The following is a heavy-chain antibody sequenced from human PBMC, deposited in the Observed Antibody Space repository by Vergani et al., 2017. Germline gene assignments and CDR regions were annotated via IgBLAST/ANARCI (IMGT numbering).Heavy chain of an antibody. V-gene: IGHV4-59*08. J-gene: IGHJ1*01. D-gene: IGHD1-26*01. CDR3: ARRIVGATGAEYFQH. CDR2: IYHSGST. CDR1: GGSISSYY. Sequence: QVQLQESGPGLVKPSETLSLTCTVSGGSISSYYWSWIRQPPGKGLEWIGSIYHSGSTYYNPSLKSRVTISVDTSKNQFSLKLSSVTAADTAVYYCARRIVGATGAEYFQHWGQGTLVTVSS.